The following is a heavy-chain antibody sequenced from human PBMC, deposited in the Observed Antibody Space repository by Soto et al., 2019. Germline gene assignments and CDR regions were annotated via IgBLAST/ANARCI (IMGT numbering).Heavy chain of an antibody. CDR3: ARMTGETDNWNDVHGEARNYYFDY. CDR2: ISSSGSTI. Sequence: GGSLRLSCAASGFTFSDYYMSWIRQAPGKGLEWVSYISSSGSTIYYADSVKGRFTISRDNAKNSLYLQMNSLRAEDTAVYYCARMTGETDNWNDVHGEARNYYFDYWGQGTLVTVSS. D-gene: IGHD1-20*01. V-gene: IGHV3-11*01. J-gene: IGHJ4*02. CDR1: GFTFSDYY.